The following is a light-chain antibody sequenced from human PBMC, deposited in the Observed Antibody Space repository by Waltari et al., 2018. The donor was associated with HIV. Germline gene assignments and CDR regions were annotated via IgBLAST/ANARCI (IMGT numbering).Light chain of an antibody. J-gene: IGLJ3*02. CDR2: DDS. CDR3: QVWDDSSNHWV. CDR1: NIENQA. Sequence: SYVLTQPPSVSVAPGQTARVTCGGSNIENQAVHWYQQRPGQAPVLVVYDDSDRPSGIPGRFSGASSRKTATLTISRVEAGDEADYYCQVWDDSSNHWVFGGGTKLTVL. V-gene: IGLV3-21*02.